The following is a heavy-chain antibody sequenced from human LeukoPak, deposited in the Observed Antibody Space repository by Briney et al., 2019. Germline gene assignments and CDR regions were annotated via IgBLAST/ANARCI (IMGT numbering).Heavy chain of an antibody. CDR3: AKDQSIGYYYYGMDV. CDR2: ISGSGGST. CDR1: GFTFSSYA. Sequence: GGSLRLSCAASGFTFSSYAMSWVRQAPGKGLEWVSAISGSGGSTYYADSVKGRFTISRDNSKNTLYLQMNSLRAEDTAVYYCAKDQSIGYYYYGMDVWGQGTTVTVSS. V-gene: IGHV3-23*01. J-gene: IGHJ6*02. D-gene: IGHD3-22*01.